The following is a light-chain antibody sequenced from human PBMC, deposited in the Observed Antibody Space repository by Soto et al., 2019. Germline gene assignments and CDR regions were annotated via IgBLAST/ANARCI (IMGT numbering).Light chain of an antibody. CDR3: QQYGSSPQT. J-gene: IGKJ1*01. CDR2: GAS. V-gene: IGKV3-20*01. Sequence: EIVLTQSPGTLSLSPGNRATLSCRASQSVSSNYLAWYQQRPGQAPRLLIYGASSRATGIPDRFSGSGSGTDFTLTIIRLEPEDFAVYYCQQYGSSPQTFGQGTQVEIQ. CDR1: QSVSSNY.